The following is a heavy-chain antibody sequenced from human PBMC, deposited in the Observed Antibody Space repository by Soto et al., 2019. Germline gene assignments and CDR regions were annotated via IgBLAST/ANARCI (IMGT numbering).Heavy chain of an antibody. J-gene: IGHJ6*02. CDR3: ARGNNGMEV. Sequence: PGGSMRLSCAASGFTFSNYWMHWVRQAPGKGLVWVSRIKSDGSSTNYADSVKGRFTSSRDNAKNTLYLQLNSLRVEDKAVYYCARGNNGMEVWGQGTTVTVSS. CDR2: IKSDGSST. V-gene: IGHV3-74*01. CDR1: GFTFSNYW.